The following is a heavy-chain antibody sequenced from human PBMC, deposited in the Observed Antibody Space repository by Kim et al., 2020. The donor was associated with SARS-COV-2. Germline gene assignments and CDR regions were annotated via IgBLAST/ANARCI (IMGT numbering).Heavy chain of an antibody. V-gene: IGHV3-48*03. CDR1: GFTFSSYE. J-gene: IGHJ3*02. CDR3: ARFDVAVAFDI. Sequence: GGSLRLSCAASGFTFSSYEMNWVRQAPWKGLEWVSYISSSGSTIYYADSVKGRFTISRDNAKNSLYLQMNSLRAEDTAVYYCARFDVAVAFDIWGQGTMVTVSS. CDR2: ISSSGSTI. D-gene: IGHD6-19*01.